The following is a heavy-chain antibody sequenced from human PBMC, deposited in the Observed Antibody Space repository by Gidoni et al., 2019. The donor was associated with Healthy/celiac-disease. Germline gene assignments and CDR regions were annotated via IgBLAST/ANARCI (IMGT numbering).Heavy chain of an antibody. Sequence: QVQLVESGGGVVQPGRSLRLSCAASGFTFSSYGMHWVRQAPGKGLEWVAVIWYDGSNKYYADSVKGRFTISRDNSKNTLYLQMNSLRAEDTAVYYCARDGATAMVPNWFDPWGQGTLVTVSS. CDR1: GFTFSSYG. D-gene: IGHD5-18*01. CDR3: ARDGATAMVPNWFDP. CDR2: IWYDGSNK. V-gene: IGHV3-33*01. J-gene: IGHJ5*02.